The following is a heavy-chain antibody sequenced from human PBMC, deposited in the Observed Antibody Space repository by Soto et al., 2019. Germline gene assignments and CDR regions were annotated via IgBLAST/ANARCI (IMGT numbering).Heavy chain of an antibody. V-gene: IGHV4-61*01. CDR3: ATSKDAYRAGIFDY. CDR1: GGSVSSGSYY. Sequence: QSQTLSLTCTVSGGSVSSGSYYWSWIRQPPGKGLEWIGYIYYSGSTNYNPSLKSRVTISVDTSKNQFSLKLSSVTAADTAVYYCATSKDAYRAGIFDYWGQGTLVTVSS. CDR2: IYYSGST. J-gene: IGHJ4*02. D-gene: IGHD2-21*01.